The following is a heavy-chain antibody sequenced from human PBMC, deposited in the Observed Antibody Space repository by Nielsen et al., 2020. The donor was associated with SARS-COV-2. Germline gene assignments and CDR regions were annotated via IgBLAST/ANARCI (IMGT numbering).Heavy chain of an antibody. J-gene: IGHJ4*02. CDR3: ARGLKNDIVLMVYTFDY. CDR1: GGSFSGYY. CDR2: INHSGST. D-gene: IGHD2-8*01. Sequence: SETLSLTCAVYGGSFSGYYWSWIRQPPGKGLEWIGEINHSGSTNCNPSLKSRVTISVGTSKNQFSLKLSSVTAADTAVYYCARGLKNDIVLMVYTFDYWGQGTLVTVSS. V-gene: IGHV4-34*01.